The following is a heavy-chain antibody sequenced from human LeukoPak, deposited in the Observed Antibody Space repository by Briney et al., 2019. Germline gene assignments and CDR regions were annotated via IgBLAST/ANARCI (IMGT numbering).Heavy chain of an antibody. V-gene: IGHV3-48*03. J-gene: IGHJ6*03. CDR3: ARDQPSLRYFDWLPTNYYYYYYMDV. CDR2: ITRTGDRT. CDR1: GFSFSDYE. D-gene: IGHD3-9*01. Sequence: PGGSLRLSCEASGFSFSDYEMNWVRQAPGKGLEWISYITRTGDRTQYADSVEGRFTISRDNAKNSLYLQMNSLRAEDTAVFYCARDQPSLRYFDWLPTNYYYYYYMDVWGKGTTVTISS.